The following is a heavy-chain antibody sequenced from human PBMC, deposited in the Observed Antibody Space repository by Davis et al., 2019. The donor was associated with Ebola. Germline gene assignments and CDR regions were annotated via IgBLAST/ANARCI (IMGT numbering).Heavy chain of an antibody. J-gene: IGHJ6*02. V-gene: IGHV3-48*02. D-gene: IGHD5-24*01. CDR1: GFTFSSYS. CDR2: ISSSSSTI. CDR3: ARDIRLQFNYYYGMDV. Sequence: GESLKISCAASGFTFSSYSMNWVRQAPGKGLEWVSYISSSSSTIYYADSVKGRFTISRDNAKNSLYLQMNSLRDEDTAVYCCARDIRLQFNYYYGMDVWGQGTTVTVSS.